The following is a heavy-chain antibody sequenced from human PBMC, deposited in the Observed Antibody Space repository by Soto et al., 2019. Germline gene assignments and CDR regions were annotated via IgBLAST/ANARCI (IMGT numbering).Heavy chain of an antibody. J-gene: IGHJ3*02. Sequence: EVPLLESGGGLVQPGGSLRLSCAASGFTFSSYAMSWVRQAPGKGLEWVSAISGSGGTTYYADSVKGRFTFSRDNSKNPLYMQMNSLRAEDTAVYYCAKTANGWFSAFDIWGQGTMVTVSS. D-gene: IGHD6-19*01. CDR2: ISGSGGTT. CDR1: GFTFSSYA. CDR3: AKTANGWFSAFDI. V-gene: IGHV3-23*01.